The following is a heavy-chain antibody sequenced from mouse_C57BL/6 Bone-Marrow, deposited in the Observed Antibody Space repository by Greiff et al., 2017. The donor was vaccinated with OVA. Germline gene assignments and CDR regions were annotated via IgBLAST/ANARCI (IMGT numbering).Heavy chain of an antibody. V-gene: IGHV14-3*01. D-gene: IGHD1-1*01. CDR1: GFNIKNTY. CDR2: IDPANDNT. CDR3: AGGNVGSSFYAMDY. J-gene: IGHJ4*01. Sequence: VQLQQSVAELVRPGASVKLSCTASGFNIKNTYMHWVKQRPEQGLEWIGRIDPANDNTKYAPKFQGKATMTADTSSNTAYLQLSSLSSADTAVYCCAGGNVGSSFYAMDYWGQGTSVTVSS.